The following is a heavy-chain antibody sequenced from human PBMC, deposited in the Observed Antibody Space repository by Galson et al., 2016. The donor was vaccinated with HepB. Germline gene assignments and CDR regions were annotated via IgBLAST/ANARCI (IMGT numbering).Heavy chain of an antibody. CDR3: ARNVPFN. CDR2: IYSGGER. Sequence: SLRLSCAASGFTVTNNYIIWVRQAPGKGLEWVSLIYSGGERRYADSVKGRFTISRDSSKNTVYLQMNSLRVEDTAMYYCARNVPFNWGQGTLVTVSS. J-gene: IGHJ4*02. V-gene: IGHV3-53*01. CDR1: GFTVTNNY.